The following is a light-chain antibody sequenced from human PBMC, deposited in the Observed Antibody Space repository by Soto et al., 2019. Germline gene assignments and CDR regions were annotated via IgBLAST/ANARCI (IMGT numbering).Light chain of an antibody. CDR1: SSNIGAGYD. V-gene: IGLV1-40*01. Sequence: QSVLTQPPSVSGAPGQRVTISCTGSSSNIGAGYDVHWYQQLPGTAPKLLIYGNNNRPSGVPDRFSGSKSGTSASLAITGLQAEDEADYYCHSYDSSLSGHVVFGGGPKLTVL. J-gene: IGLJ2*01. CDR2: GNN. CDR3: HSYDSSLSGHVV.